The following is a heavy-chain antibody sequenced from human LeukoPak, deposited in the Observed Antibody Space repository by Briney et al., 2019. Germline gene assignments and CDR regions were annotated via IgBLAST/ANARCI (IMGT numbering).Heavy chain of an antibody. V-gene: IGHV3-66*01. Sequence: GGSLRLSCAASGFTVSSNYMSWVRQAPGKGLEWVSVIYSGGSTYYADSVKGRFTISRDNSKNTLYLQMNSLRAEDTAVYYCARDPLYSSGWYGRFDYWGQGTLVTVSS. D-gene: IGHD6-19*01. J-gene: IGHJ4*02. CDR3: ARDPLYSSGWYGRFDY. CDR2: IYSGGST. CDR1: GFTVSSNY.